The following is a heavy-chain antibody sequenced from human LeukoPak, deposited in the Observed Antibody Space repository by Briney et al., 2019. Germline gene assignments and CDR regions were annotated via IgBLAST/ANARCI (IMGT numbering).Heavy chain of an antibody. Sequence: PGGSLRLSCAASGFTFSSYWMSWVRQAPGKGLEWVANINQDGSNKQYVDSVKGRFTISRDNAQNSLSLQMSSLRAEDTAVYYCARFSRSAESHWGQGTLVTVSS. D-gene: IGHD3-10*01. CDR2: INQDGSNK. V-gene: IGHV3-7*01. CDR1: GFTFSSYW. CDR3: ARFSRSAESH. J-gene: IGHJ4*02.